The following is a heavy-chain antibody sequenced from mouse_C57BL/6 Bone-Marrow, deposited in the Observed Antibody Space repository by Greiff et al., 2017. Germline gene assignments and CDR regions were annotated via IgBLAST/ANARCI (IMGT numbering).Heavy chain of an antibody. D-gene: IGHD2-3*01. V-gene: IGHV1-69*01. CDR3: AREGYDGYYWFAY. CDR2: LDPSDSYT. J-gene: IGHJ3*01. CDR1: GYTFTSYW. Sequence: QVQLQQPGAELVMPGASVKLSCKASGYTFTSYWMHWVQQRPGQGLEWIGELDPSDSYTNYNQQFQGQSTLTVDTSSSTAYMQLSSLTSEDSAVYYCAREGYDGYYWFAYWGQGTLVTVSA.